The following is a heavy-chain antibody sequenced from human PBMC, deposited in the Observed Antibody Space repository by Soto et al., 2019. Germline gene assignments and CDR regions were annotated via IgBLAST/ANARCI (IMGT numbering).Heavy chain of an antibody. V-gene: IGHV1-18*01. CDR2: ISAYNGNT. CDR1: GYTFTSYG. J-gene: IGHJ6*03. CDR3: ARDGVVDSSSPDYYYYMDV. D-gene: IGHD6-6*01. Sequence: QVPLVQSGAEVKKPGASVKVSCKASGYTFTSYGISWVRQAPGQGLEWMGWISAYNGNTNYAQKLQGRVTMTTDTSTSTAYMELRSLRSDDTAVYYCARDGVVDSSSPDYYYYMDVWGKGTTVTVSS.